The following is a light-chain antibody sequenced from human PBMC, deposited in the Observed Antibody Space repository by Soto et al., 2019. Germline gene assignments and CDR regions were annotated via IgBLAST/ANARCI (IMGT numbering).Light chain of an antibody. CDR3: AAWDDSLDVV. J-gene: IGLJ2*01. CDR1: SSNIGSNT. V-gene: IGLV1-44*01. Sequence: QSVLTQPPSASGTPGQRVTISCSGSSSNIGSNTVNWYQQLPGTAPKLLIYSNNQRPSGVPDRFSGSKSGTSASLAIRGLQSEDEAEYYCAAWDDSLDVVFGGGTKLTVL. CDR2: SNN.